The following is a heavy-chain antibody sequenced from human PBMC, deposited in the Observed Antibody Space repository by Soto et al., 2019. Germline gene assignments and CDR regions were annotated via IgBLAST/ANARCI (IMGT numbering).Heavy chain of an antibody. V-gene: IGHV3-23*01. Sequence: EVELLESGGGLVRPGGSLRLSCAASGFTFSHYVLSWVRQSPERGLEWVSSISGSGSSVYVADSVRGRFIMSRVLSTNTVSLQMNSLRAEDTAVYYCAKVRASYLSASYFYYGLDVWGQGTTVTVSS. D-gene: IGHD3-10*01. CDR1: GFTFSHYV. CDR2: ISGSGSSV. J-gene: IGHJ6*02. CDR3: AKVRASYLSASYFYYGLDV.